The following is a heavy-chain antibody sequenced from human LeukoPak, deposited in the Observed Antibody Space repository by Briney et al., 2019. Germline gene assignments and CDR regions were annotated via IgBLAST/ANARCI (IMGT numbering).Heavy chain of an antibody. V-gene: IGHV4-34*01. Sequence: SETLSLTCAVYGGSFSGYYWSWIRQPPGKGLEWIGEINHSGSTHYNPSLKSRVTISVDTSKNQFSLKLSSVTAADTAVYYCARVDGITMVRGAKYFDYWGQGTLVTVSS. J-gene: IGHJ4*02. CDR2: INHSGST. CDR3: ARVDGITMVRGAKYFDY. CDR1: GGSFSGYY. D-gene: IGHD3-10*01.